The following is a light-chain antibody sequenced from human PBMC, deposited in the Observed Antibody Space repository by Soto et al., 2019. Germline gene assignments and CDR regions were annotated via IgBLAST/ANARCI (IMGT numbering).Light chain of an antibody. V-gene: IGKV1-39*01. CDR2: GAS. CDR3: QQYNSYLT. Sequence: DIQMTQSPSSLSASVGDRVTITCRASQSISSYLNWYQQKPGKAPKLLIYGASSLQSGVPSRFSGSGSGTDFTLTISSLQPDDFATYYCQQYNSYLTFGQGTRLEIK. J-gene: IGKJ5*01. CDR1: QSISSY.